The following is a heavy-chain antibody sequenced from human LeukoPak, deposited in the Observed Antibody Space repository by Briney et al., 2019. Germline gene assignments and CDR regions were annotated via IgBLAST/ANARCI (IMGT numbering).Heavy chain of an antibody. CDR3: VKDRSVIKAIDAFDI. CDR2: ISGSGGST. V-gene: IGHV3-23*01. CDR1: GFTFSSYA. D-gene: IGHD3-22*01. Sequence: GGSLRLSCAASGFTFSSYAMSWVRQAPGKGLEWVSAISGSGGSTYYADSVKGRFTISRDNSKNTLYLQMNSLRAEDTAVYYCVKDRSVIKAIDAFDIWGQGTMVTVSS. J-gene: IGHJ3*02.